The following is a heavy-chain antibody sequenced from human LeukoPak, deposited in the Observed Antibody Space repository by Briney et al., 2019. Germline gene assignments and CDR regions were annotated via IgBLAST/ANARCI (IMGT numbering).Heavy chain of an antibody. CDR1: GFTFSSYA. CDR2: ISSSSGTI. J-gene: IGHJ4*02. Sequence: GGSLRLSCAASGFTFSSYAMHWVRQAPGKGLEWVSYISSSSGTIYYADSVKGRFTISRDNAKNSLYLQMNSLRDEDTAVYCCARGGYYGSGSYQFDYWGQGTLVTVSS. V-gene: IGHV3-48*02. CDR3: ARGGYYGSGSYQFDY. D-gene: IGHD3-10*01.